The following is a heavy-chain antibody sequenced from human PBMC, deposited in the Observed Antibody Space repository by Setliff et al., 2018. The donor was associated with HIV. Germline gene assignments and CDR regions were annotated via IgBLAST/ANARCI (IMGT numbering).Heavy chain of an antibody. V-gene: IGHV3-48*01. CDR3: ARREYNYVPRAFDL. J-gene: IGHJ3*01. D-gene: IGHD3-10*02. CDR1: GFTFSTYS. CDR2: IYPSYSTV. Sequence: LRLSCVGSGFTFSTYSMSWVRQVPGKGLEWIAYIYPSYSTVHYGDSVKGRFTISTDNAKNSVFLQMDSLRAEDTAVYYCARREYNYVPRAFDLWGQGTMVTV.